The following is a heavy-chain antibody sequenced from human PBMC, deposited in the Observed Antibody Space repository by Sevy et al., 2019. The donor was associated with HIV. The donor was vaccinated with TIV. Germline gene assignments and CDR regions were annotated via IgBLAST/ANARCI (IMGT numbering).Heavy chain of an antibody. J-gene: IGHJ4*02. D-gene: IGHD3-22*01. CDR1: GYTLSQVS. CDR3: AITKDYYDSSGCPFDY. V-gene: IGHV1-24*01. Sequence: ASVKVSCKVSGYTLSQVSMHWVRQVPGKGLEWMGSFDPEDGETIYAQKFQGRLTMTEDTSPDTAYMELSSLKSEDTAVFYCAITKDYYDSSGCPFDYWGQGTLVTVSS. CDR2: FDPEDGET.